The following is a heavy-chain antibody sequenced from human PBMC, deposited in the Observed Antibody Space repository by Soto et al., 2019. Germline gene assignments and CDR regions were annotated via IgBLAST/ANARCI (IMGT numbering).Heavy chain of an antibody. CDR3: ARGRYGDY. Sequence: LVQSGAEVKKPGASVKVSCKGSGYTFTSYGITWVRQAPGQGLEWMGWISAHNGNTDYAQKLQGRVTVTRDTSTSTAYMELRSLRSDDTAEYYCARGRYGDYWGQGALVTVSS. J-gene: IGHJ4*02. V-gene: IGHV1-18*01. D-gene: IGHD1-1*01. CDR2: ISAHNGNT. CDR1: GYTFTSYG.